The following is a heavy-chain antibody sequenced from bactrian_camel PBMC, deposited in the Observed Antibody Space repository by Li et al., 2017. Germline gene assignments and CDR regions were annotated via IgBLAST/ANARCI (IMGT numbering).Heavy chain of an antibody. CDR2: VDLDDYT. D-gene: IGHD6*01. Sequence: HVQLVESGEGSVQEGGSLRLSCTSSGITYAMYSMGWFRQAPGKEREGVAAVDLDDYTIYADSVKGRFTISRDDAKNTVHLQMDDLNPEDTGMYFCVADCYGGRMYLSRLTDNWGQGTQVTVS. J-gene: IGHJ4*01. CDR1: GITYAMYS. V-gene: IGHV3S53*01. CDR3: VADCYGGRMYLSRLTDN.